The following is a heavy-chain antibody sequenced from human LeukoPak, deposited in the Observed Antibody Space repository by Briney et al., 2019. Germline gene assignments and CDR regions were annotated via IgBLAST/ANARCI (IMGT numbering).Heavy chain of an antibody. CDR3: ARRHYGSGNIDS. CDR1: GGSISSDSYY. V-gene: IGHV4-39*01. J-gene: IGHJ4*02. Sequence: PSETLSLTCTVSGGSISSDSYYWAWIRQPPGKGLEWIGDIYSNGHTSYNPSLKSRAAISVDTSKNQFSLNLSSVTAADTAVYYCARRHYGSGNIDSWGQGTLVTVSS. CDR2: IYSNGHT. D-gene: IGHD3-10*01.